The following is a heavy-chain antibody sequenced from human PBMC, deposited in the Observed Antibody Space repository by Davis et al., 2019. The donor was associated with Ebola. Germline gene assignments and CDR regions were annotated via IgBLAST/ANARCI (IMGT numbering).Heavy chain of an antibody. V-gene: IGHV1-46*01. CDR2: INPSGGST. J-gene: IGHJ4*02. Sequence: ASVKVSCKASGYTFTSYTISWVRQAPGQGLEWMGIINPSGGSTSYAQKFQGRVTMTRDTSTSTVYMELSSLRSEDTAVYYCARGQQLTPDYWGQGTLVTVSS. CDR3: ARGQQLTPDY. CDR1: GYTFTSYT. D-gene: IGHD4-23*01.